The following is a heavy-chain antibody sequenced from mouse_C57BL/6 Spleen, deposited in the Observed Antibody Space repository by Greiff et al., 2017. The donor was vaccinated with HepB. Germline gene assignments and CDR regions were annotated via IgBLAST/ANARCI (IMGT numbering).Heavy chain of an antibody. CDR3: ARGGYGSSYVGNFDY. CDR2: IYPGSGST. J-gene: IGHJ2*01. V-gene: IGHV1-55*01. Sequence: QVQLKQPGAELVKPGASVKMSCKASGYTFTSYWITWVKQRPGQGLEWIGDIYPGSGSTNYNEKFKSKATLTVDTSSSTAYMQLSSLTSEDSAVYYCARGGYGSSYVGNFDYWGQGTTLTVSS. CDR1: GYTFTSYW. D-gene: IGHD1-1*01.